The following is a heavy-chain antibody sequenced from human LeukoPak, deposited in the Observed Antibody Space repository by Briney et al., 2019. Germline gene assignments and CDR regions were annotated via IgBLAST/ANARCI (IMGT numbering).Heavy chain of an antibody. D-gene: IGHD3-10*01. Sequence: SDTLSLNCTVSGGSISYYYWRWRRQPPGKGLEWGGNIYYGGSTNYNPSLKSRVTISEDSSKNKFSLKRRSVTAADTAVYHCARVTEYYGSGRRHNYYYYYMAVWGKGTTVTISS. CDR1: GGSISYYY. CDR3: ARVTEYYGSGRRHNYYYYYMAV. CDR2: IYYGGST. J-gene: IGHJ6*03. V-gene: IGHV4-59*07.